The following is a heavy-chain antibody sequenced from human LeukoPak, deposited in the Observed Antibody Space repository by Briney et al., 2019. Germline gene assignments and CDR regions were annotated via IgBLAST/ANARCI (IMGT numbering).Heavy chain of an antibody. J-gene: IGHJ4*02. Sequence: SETLSLTCTVSGGSISSYYWSWIRQPPGKGLEWIGYIYYSGSTNYNPSLKSRVTISVDTSKNQFSLKLSSVTAADTAVYYCARRRGGRPYSSGWYYDYWGQGTLVTVSS. D-gene: IGHD6-19*01. CDR1: GGSISSYY. V-gene: IGHV4-59*08. CDR2: IYYSGST. CDR3: ARRRGGRPYSSGWYYDY.